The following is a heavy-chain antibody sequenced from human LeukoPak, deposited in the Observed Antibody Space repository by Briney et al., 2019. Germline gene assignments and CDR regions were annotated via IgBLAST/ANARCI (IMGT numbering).Heavy chain of an antibody. CDR1: GFTFGDYA. V-gene: IGHV3-49*04. CDR3: TRDGGFDY. CDR2: IRSKAYGGTT. D-gene: IGHD3-16*01. Sequence: GGSLRLSCTASGFTFGDYAMSWVRQAPGKGLEWVGFIRSKAYGGTTEYAASVKGRFTISRDDSKSIAYLQMNSLKTEETAVYYCTRDGGFDYWGQGTLVTVSS. J-gene: IGHJ4*02.